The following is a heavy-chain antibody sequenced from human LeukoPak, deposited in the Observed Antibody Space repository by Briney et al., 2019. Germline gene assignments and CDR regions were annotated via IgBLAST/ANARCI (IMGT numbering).Heavy chain of an antibody. CDR1: GYSITSGYN. Sequence: KPSETLSLTCTVSGYSITSGYNWAWIRQPPGKVLEWIGCIYHSGSAYYNPPLKSRVTISVDTSKNQYSLKLSSVTAADTAVYYCVRYCSSTTCYTRAVDYWGQGTLVTVSS. J-gene: IGHJ4*02. D-gene: IGHD2-2*02. CDR3: VRYCSSTTCYTRAVDY. CDR2: IYHSGSA. V-gene: IGHV4-38-2*02.